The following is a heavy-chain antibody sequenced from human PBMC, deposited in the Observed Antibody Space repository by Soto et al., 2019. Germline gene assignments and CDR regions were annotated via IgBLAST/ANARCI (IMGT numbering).Heavy chain of an antibody. CDR3: ARSFSHRSNWLDP. CDR2: INHSGST. CDR1: GGSFSGYY. J-gene: IGHJ5*02. V-gene: IGHV4-34*01. Sequence: QVQLQQWGAGLLKPSETLSLTCAVYGGSFSGYYWSWIRQPPGKGLEWIGEINHSGSTNYNPSLKSRVTISVDTSKNQFSLKLSSVTAADTAVYYCARSFSHRSNWLDPWGQGTLVTVSS.